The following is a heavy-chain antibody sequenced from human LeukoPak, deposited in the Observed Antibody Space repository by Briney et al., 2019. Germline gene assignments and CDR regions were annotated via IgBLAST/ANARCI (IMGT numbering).Heavy chain of an antibody. CDR2: ISGSGGST. CDR3: AKASSRNRVASDAFDI. CDR1: GFTFSSYA. Sequence: GGSLRLSCAASGFTFSSYAMSWVRQAPGKGLEWVSAISGSGGSTYYADSVKGRFTISRDNSKNTLYLQMNCLRAEDTAVYYCAKASSRNRVASDAFDIWGQGTMVTVSS. J-gene: IGHJ3*02. V-gene: IGHV3-23*01. D-gene: IGHD1-14*01.